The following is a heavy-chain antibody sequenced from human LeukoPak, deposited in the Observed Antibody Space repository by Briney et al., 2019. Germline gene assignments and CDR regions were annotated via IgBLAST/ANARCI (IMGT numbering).Heavy chain of an antibody. D-gene: IGHD6-13*01. CDR1: GGSISSGDYY. CDR3: ARESGIAAAGTGVRNWYFDL. V-gene: IGHV4-30-4*08. J-gene: IGHJ2*01. CDR2: IYYSGST. Sequence: SETLSLTCTVSGGSISSGDYYWSWIRQPPGKGLEWIGYIYYSGSTYYNPSLKSRVTISVDTSKNQFSLKLSSVTAADTAVYYCARESGIAAAGTGVRNWYFDLWGRGTLVTVSS.